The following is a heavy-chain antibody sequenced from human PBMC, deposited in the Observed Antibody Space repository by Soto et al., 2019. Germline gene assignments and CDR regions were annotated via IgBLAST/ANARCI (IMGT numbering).Heavy chain of an antibody. CDR2: ISYDGSNK. D-gene: IGHD2-2*01. CDR3: ARDGVVVPAAIYWFDP. Sequence: GGSLRLSCAASGFTFSSYAMHWVRQAPGKGLEWVAVISYDGSNKYYADSVKGRFTISRDNSKNTLYLQMNSLRAEDTAVYYCARDGVVVPAAIYWFDPWGQGTLVTVSS. CDR1: GFTFSSYA. V-gene: IGHV3-30-3*01. J-gene: IGHJ5*02.